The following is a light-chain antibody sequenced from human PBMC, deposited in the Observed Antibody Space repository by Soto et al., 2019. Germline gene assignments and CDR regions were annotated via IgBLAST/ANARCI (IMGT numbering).Light chain of an antibody. Sequence: EIVLTQSPGTLSLSPGERATLSCRASQSVSSSYLAWYQQKPGQAPRLLIYGASSRATGIPDRFRGSGSGTDFTLAISRLELEDFAVYYCQQYGSSPYTFSQGTKLEIK. CDR2: GAS. J-gene: IGKJ2*01. CDR1: QSVSSSY. V-gene: IGKV3-20*01. CDR3: QQYGSSPYT.